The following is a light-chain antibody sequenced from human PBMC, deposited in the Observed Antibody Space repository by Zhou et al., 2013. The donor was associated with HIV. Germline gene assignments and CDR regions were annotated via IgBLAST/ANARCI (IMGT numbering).Light chain of an antibody. CDR3: QQYNSYPYS. CDR2: AAS. Sequence: DMQMTQSPSSVSASVGDRVTITCRASQGISSWLAWYQQKSGKAPKLLIYAASTLHGGVPSRFSGSGSGTDFTLTISSLQSDDFATYYCQQYNSYPYSFGQGTRLEIK. J-gene: IGKJ2*01. CDR1: QGISSW. V-gene: IGKV1D-16*01.